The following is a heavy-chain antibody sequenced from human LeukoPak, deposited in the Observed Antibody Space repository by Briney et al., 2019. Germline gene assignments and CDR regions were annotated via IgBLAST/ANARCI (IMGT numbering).Heavy chain of an antibody. J-gene: IGHJ4*02. Sequence: GGSLRLSCAASGFTFINYGLHWVRQAPGKGLQWVAVISFDGSYKDYADSVKGRFTISRDNSKNTLYLQMTSLTTEDTAVYYCARSALYYDFWSGYGDYWGQGALVTVSS. CDR1: GFTFINYG. D-gene: IGHD3-3*01. CDR3: ARSALYYDFWSGYGDY. CDR2: ISFDGSYK. V-gene: IGHV3-30*04.